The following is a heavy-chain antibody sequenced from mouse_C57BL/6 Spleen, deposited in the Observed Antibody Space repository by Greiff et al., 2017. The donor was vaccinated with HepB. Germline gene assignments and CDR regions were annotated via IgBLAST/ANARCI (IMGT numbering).Heavy chain of an antibody. J-gene: IGHJ1*03. V-gene: IGHV14-2*01. CDR3: SRSYYGSSPRCYFDV. D-gene: IGHD1-1*01. CDR2: IDPEDGET. Sequence: VQLQQSGAEFVKPGASVKLSCTASGFNIKDYYMHWVKQRTEQGLEWIGRIDPEDGETKYAPKFQGKATITADTTANTADLQLSSLTSEDTAVYDCSRSYYGSSPRCYFDVWGTGTTVTVSS. CDR1: GFNIKDYY.